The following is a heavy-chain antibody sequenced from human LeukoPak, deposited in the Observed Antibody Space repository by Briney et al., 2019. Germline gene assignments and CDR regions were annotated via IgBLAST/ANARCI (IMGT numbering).Heavy chain of an antibody. CDR2: IYYSGST. CDR1: GGSISSYY. Sequence: SETLSLTCTVSGGSISSYYWSWIRQPPGKGLEWIGYIYYSGSTNYNPSLKSRVTISVDTSKNQFSLKLSSVTAADTAVYYCARQEYDSSGYDAFDIWGQGTMVTVS. J-gene: IGHJ3*02. D-gene: IGHD3-22*01. CDR3: ARQEYDSSGYDAFDI. V-gene: IGHV4-59*08.